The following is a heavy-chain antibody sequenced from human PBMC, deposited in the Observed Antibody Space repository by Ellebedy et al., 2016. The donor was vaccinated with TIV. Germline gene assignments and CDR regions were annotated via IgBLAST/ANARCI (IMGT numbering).Heavy chain of an antibody. J-gene: IGHJ3*02. D-gene: IGHD6-6*01. CDR1: GYTFTSYA. CDR3: ASAARLGPFDI. V-gene: IGHV1-69*04. Sequence: ASVKVSCKASGYTFTSYAISWVRQAPGQGLEWMGRIIPILGIANYAQKFQGRVTITADKSTSTAYMELSSLRSEDTAMYYCASAARLGPFDIWGQGTMVTVSS. CDR2: IIPILGIA.